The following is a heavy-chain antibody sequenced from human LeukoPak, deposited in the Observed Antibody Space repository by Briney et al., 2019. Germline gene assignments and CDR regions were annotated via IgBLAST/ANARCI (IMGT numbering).Heavy chain of an antibody. V-gene: IGHV3-23*01. CDR3: ARGSSYSSSWYEPDAFDI. CDR1: GFTFSSYA. J-gene: IGHJ3*02. D-gene: IGHD6-13*01. CDR2: ISGSGGST. Sequence: GGSLRLSCAASGFTFSSYAMSWVRQAPGKGLEWVSAISGSGGSTYYADSVKGRFTISRDNSKNTLYLQMNSLRAEDTAVYYCARGSSYSSSWYEPDAFDIWGQGTMVTVSS.